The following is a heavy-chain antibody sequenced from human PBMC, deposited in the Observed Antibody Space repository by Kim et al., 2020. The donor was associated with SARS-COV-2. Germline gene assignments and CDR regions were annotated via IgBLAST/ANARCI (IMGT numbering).Heavy chain of an antibody. D-gene: IGHD1-1*01. CDR2: TNSDGTGT. Sequence: GGSLRLSCAASGFTFSSYWMHWVRQAPGKGLVWVSHTNSDGTGTNYAESVKGRFTISRDNSKNTLYLQMNSLGADDTAVYYCARGGLYNCCSLEYWGQGTLVAVSS. CDR1: GFTFSSYW. J-gene: IGHJ4*02. V-gene: IGHV3-74*01. CDR3: ARGGLYNCCSLEY.